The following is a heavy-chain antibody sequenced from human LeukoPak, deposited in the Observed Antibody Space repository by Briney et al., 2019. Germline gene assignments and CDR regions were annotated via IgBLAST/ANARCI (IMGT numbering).Heavy chain of an antibody. J-gene: IGHJ5*02. D-gene: IGHD4-17*01. CDR2: IIPIFGTA. V-gene: IGHV1-69*05. CDR1: GGTFSSYA. CDR3: AKADYGDYTVDP. Sequence: ASVKVSCKASGGTFSSYAISWVRQAPGQGLEWMGGIIPIFGTANYAQKFQGRVTITTDESTSTAYMALSSLRSEDTAVYYCAKADYGDYTVDPWGQGTLVTVSS.